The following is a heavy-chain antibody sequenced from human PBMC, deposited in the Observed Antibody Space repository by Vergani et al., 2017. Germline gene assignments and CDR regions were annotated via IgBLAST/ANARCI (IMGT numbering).Heavy chain of an antibody. CDR3: ARSASGRYFDWSQTNHYYMDV. D-gene: IGHD3-9*01. V-gene: IGHV4-34*01. Sequence: QVQLQQWGAGLLKPSETLSLTCAVYGGSFSGYYWSWIRQPPGKGLEWIGEINHSGSTNYNPSLKSRVTISVDTSKNQFSLKLSSVTAADTAVYYCARSASGRYFDWSQTNHYYMDVWGKATTDTVSS. J-gene: IGHJ6*03. CDR2: INHSGST. CDR1: GGSFSGYY.